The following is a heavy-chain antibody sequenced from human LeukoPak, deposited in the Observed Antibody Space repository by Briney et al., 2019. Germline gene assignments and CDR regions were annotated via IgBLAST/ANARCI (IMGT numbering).Heavy chain of an antibody. CDR3: ARDRVYYDSSGYYLSAFDI. J-gene: IGHJ3*02. Sequence: GASVTVSCTASGYTFTSYGISWVRQAPGQGLEWMGWISAYNGNTNYAQKLQGRVTMTTDTSTSTAYMELRSLRSDDTAVYYCARDRVYYDSSGYYLSAFDIWGQGTMVTVSS. CDR2: ISAYNGNT. CDR1: GYTFTSYG. D-gene: IGHD3-22*01. V-gene: IGHV1-18*01.